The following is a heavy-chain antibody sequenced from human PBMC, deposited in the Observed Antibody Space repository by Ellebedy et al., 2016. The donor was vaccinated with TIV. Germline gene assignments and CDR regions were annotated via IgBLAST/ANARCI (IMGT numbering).Heavy chain of an antibody. CDR1: GFIFSSYS. V-gene: IGHV3-21*01. CDR3: ARVLSLGGMLMVTSPMDY. J-gene: IGHJ4*02. D-gene: IGHD2-21*02. CDR2: ISFGSSYI. Sequence: GESLKISCSTSGFIFSSYSMNWVRQAPGKGLEWVSSISFGSSYIYYKDSVKGRFTISRDDAKNSLYLQMNSLRAEDTAVYYCARVLSLGGMLMVTSPMDYWGQGILVSVSS.